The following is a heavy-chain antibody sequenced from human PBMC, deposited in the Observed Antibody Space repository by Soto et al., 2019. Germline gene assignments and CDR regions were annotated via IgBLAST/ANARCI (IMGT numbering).Heavy chain of an antibody. Sequence: QVQLVESGGGVVQPGRSLRLSCAASGFTFSSYAMHWVRQAPGKGLEWVAVLSYDGSNKYYADSVKGRFTISRDNSKNTLYLQMNSLRAEDTAVYYCATQQITYYYDSSGYYHGAFDIWGQGTMVTVSS. D-gene: IGHD3-22*01. CDR3: ATQQITYYYDSSGYYHGAFDI. J-gene: IGHJ3*02. CDR1: GFTFSSYA. CDR2: LSYDGSNK. V-gene: IGHV3-30-3*01.